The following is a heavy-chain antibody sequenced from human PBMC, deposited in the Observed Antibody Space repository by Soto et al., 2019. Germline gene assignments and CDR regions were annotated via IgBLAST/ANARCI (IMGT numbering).Heavy chain of an antibody. CDR1: GYTFAGYA. CDR2: INGGNGDT. CDR3: ARGYCSSTSCQYYFDY. V-gene: IGHV1-3*01. Sequence: VASVKVSCKASGYTFAGYAIHWVRQAPGQRLEWMGWINGGNGDTKYSQNFQGRVTITRETSASTAYMELTSLGSEDTAVYHCARGYCSSTSCQYYFDYWGQGTPVTVSS. J-gene: IGHJ4*02. D-gene: IGHD2-2*01.